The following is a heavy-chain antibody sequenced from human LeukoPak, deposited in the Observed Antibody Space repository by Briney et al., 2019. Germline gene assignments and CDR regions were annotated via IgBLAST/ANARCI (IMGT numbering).Heavy chain of an antibody. CDR2: ISGDGGST. J-gene: IGHJ6*02. CDR1: GFTFDDYA. Sequence: GGSLRLSCAASGFTFDDYAMHWVRQAPGKGLEWVSLISGDGGSTYYADSVKGRFTISRDNSKNSLYLQMNSLRTEDTALYYCAKDSDRTYYYYGMDAWGQGTLVTVSS. V-gene: IGHV3-43*02. CDR3: AKDSDRTYYYYGMDA. D-gene: IGHD3-22*01.